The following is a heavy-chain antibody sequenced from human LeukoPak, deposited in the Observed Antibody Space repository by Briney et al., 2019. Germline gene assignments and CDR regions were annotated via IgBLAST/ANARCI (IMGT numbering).Heavy chain of an antibody. CDR1: GYTFTTYD. Sequence: ASVKVSCKASGYTFTTYDINWVRQASGQGLEWMGWMNPHSGNTGYAQKFQDRVTMTRDTSINTAYMELSSLTSDDTAVYYCTRAPVPGNYWGQGTLVTVSS. CDR2: MNPHSGNT. CDR3: TRAPVPGNY. V-gene: IGHV1-8*01. J-gene: IGHJ4*02. D-gene: IGHD3-10*01.